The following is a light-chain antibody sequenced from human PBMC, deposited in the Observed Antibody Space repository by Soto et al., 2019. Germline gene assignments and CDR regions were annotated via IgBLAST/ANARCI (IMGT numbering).Light chain of an antibody. Sequence: EIVLTQSPGTLSLSPGERATLSCRASQSVSSNLAWYQQKPGQAPRLLIYGASTRATGIPARFSGSGSGTEFTLTISSLQSEDFAVYYCQQYNNWPLTFGQGTRVEI. V-gene: IGKV3-15*01. CDR2: GAS. CDR1: QSVSSN. J-gene: IGKJ5*01. CDR3: QQYNNWPLT.